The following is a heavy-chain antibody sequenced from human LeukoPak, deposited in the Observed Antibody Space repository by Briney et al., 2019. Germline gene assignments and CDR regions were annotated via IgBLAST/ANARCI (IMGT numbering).Heavy chain of an antibody. CDR1: GPTFSNYW. J-gene: IGHJ5*01. V-gene: IGHV3-7*01. Sequence: GGSLTLACAASGPTFSNYWANSVRQPPGKGRGWVAIIEKDGSEILYVDSVKGRFTISRDNAKNSLYLQMNSLRAEDTAVSYRPATTARLMDSWGQGTLVTVSS. CDR2: IEKDGSEI. CDR3: PATTARLMDS. D-gene: IGHD2-8*01.